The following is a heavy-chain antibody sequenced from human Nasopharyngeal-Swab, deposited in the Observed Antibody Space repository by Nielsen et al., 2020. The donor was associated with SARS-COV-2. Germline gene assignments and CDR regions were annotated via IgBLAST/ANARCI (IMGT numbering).Heavy chain of an antibody. CDR2: IDWDDDK. CDR1: GFSLSTSGMC. Sequence: SGPTLVKPTQTLTLTCTFSGFSLSTSGMCVSWIRQPPGKALEWLARIDWDDDKYYSTSLKTRLTISKDTSKNQVVLTMTNMDPVDTATYYCARIHYDILTGYYRGEDYWGQGTLVTVSS. CDR3: ARIHYDILTGYYRGEDY. J-gene: IGHJ4*02. D-gene: IGHD3-9*01. V-gene: IGHV2-70*11.